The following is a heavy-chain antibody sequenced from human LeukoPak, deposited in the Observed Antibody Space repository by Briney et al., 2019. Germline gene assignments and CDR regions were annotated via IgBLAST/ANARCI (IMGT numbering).Heavy chain of an antibody. V-gene: IGHV3-23*01. D-gene: IGHD2-2*02. CDR1: GFTFSSYA. Sequence: GGSLRLSCAAPGFTFSSYAMTWVRQAPGEGLEWVSAISGSGGTTYYADSVKGRFTISRDNSKNTLFLQMNSLRAEDTAVYYCAKEGYCSSASCYTGNDYWGQGTLVTVSS. J-gene: IGHJ4*02. CDR3: AKEGYCSSASCYTGNDY. CDR2: ISGSGGTT.